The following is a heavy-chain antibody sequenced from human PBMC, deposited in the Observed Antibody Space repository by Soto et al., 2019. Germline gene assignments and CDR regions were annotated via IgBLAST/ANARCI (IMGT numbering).Heavy chain of an antibody. V-gene: IGHV3-15*07. CDR3: STSGYGGFDY. Sequence: PSETLSLTCTVSGFSISSSSYYWGWIRQPPGKGLEWVARIKSKNDGGTLDYASPVKGRFTISRDDSKKTSYLQMNSLKTEDTAIYYCSTSGYGGFDYWGQGVLVTVS. D-gene: IGHD5-12*01. J-gene: IGHJ4*02. CDR1: GFSISSSSYY. CDR2: IKSKNDGGTL.